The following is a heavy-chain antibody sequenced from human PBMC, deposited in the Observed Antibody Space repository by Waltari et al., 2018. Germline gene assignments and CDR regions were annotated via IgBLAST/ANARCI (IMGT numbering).Heavy chain of an antibody. CDR1: GYSISSGYY. D-gene: IGHD6-13*01. CDR3: ARDGGAAADTRDYFDY. V-gene: IGHV4-38-2*02. J-gene: IGHJ4*02. CDR2: IYHSGST. Sequence: QVQLQESGPGLVKPSATLSLTCAVSGYSISSGYYWGWIRQPPGKGLEWIGSIYHSGSTYYHPALKSRVTISVDTSKNQFSLKLSSVTAADTAVYYCARDGGAAADTRDYFDYWGQGTLVTVSS.